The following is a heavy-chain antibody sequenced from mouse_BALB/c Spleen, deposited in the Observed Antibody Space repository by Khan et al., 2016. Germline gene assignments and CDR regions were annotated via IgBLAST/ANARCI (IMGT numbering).Heavy chain of an antibody. Sequence: EVELVESGGGLVQPGGSLKLSCAASGFDFSRYWMSWVRQAPGKGLEWIGEINPDSSTINYTPSLKDRFIISRDNAKNTLYLQMRKVRSEDTVLYYCARAGYYGYLVNWGQGTLVTVS. D-gene: IGHD1-1*01. J-gene: IGHJ3*01. V-gene: IGHV4-1*02. CDR3: ARAGYYGYLVN. CDR2: INPDSSTI. CDR1: GFDFSRYW.